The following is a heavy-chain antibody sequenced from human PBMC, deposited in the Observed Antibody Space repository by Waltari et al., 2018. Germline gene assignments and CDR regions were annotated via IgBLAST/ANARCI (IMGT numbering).Heavy chain of an antibody. CDR1: GGSISSYY. J-gene: IGHJ4*02. CDR2: IYYSGST. CDR3: ARGRGTYYYDSSGYYVN. Sequence: QVQLQESGPGLVKPSETLSLTCTVSGGSISSYYWSWIRQPPGKGLEWIGYIYYSGSTNYNPSLKRRVTISVDTSKNQFSLKLSSVTAADTAVYYCARGRGTYYYDSSGYYVNWGQGTLVTVSS. V-gene: IGHV4-59*01. D-gene: IGHD3-22*01.